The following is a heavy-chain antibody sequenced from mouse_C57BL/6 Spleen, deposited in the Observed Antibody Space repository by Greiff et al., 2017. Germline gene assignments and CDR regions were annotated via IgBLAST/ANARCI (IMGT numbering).Heavy chain of an antibody. D-gene: IGHD3-2*02. CDR1: GYTFTDYY. Sequence: VQLQQSGPELVKPGASVKISCKASGYTFTDYYMNWVKQSPGKSLEWIGDITPNNGGTCYNQKFKGKAPLTVAKSSSPAYMELRNMTSEDSAVYYCARCGSSSYRGFADWGKGTLVTVSA. CDR3: ARCGSSSYRGFAD. J-gene: IGHJ3*01. CDR2: ITPNNGGT. V-gene: IGHV1-26*01.